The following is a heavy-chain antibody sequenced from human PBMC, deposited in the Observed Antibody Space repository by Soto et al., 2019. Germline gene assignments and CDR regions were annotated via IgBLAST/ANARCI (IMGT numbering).Heavy chain of an antibody. CDR3: ARVLMVRGVITPAPYYYGMDV. CDR1: GYTFTNYG. Sequence: GASVKVSCKASGYTFTNYGISWVRQAPGQGLEWMGRISANNGITNYAQKFQGRVTITADKSTSTAYMELSSLRSEDTAVYYCARVLMVRGVITPAPYYYGMDVWGQGTTVTVSS. D-gene: IGHD3-10*01. CDR2: ISANNGIT. V-gene: IGHV1-18*01. J-gene: IGHJ6*02.